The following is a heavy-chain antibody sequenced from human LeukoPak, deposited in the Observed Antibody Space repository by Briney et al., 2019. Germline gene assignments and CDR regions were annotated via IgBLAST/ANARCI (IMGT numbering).Heavy chain of an antibody. CDR2: MNHSGST. J-gene: IGHJ5*02. CDR1: GGSFSVCY. V-gene: IGHV4-34*01. D-gene: IGHD3-9*01. Sequence: SETLSLICAVYGGSFSVCYWSWIRQPPGKGLEWSGEMNHSGSTNYNPSLKSRVTISVDTSKNQFSLKVSSVTAADTAVYYCARGLRLRYFDWLLASWFDPWGQGTLVTVSS. CDR3: ARGLRLRYFDWLLASWFDP.